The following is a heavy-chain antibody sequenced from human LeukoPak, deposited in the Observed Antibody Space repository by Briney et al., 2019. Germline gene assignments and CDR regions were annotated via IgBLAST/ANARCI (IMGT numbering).Heavy chain of an antibody. D-gene: IGHD5-18*01. CDR2: IYSAGST. J-gene: IGHJ4*02. CDR3: ARDLSRIRLWSNPYFDY. CDR1: GLSVSYNY. Sequence: GGSLRLSCAGSGLSVSYNYMTWVRQAPGKGLEWVSVIYSAGSTYYADSAKGRFTISGDSSKNTAYLQLTSLRAEDTAVYYCARDLSRIRLWSNPYFDYWGQGTLVTVSS. V-gene: IGHV3-66*01.